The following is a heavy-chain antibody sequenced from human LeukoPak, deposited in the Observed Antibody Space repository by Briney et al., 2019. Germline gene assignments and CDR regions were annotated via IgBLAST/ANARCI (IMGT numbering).Heavy chain of an antibody. CDR3: VREGYFVFDF. CDR2: ISSTGGTI. V-gene: IGHV3-48*04. Sequence: PGGSLRLSCVGSGFTFSNYLMSWVRQAPGKGLEWVSFISSTGGTIYYADAVKGRFTISRDNAKNSLYLQMNSLRVEDTAVYYCVREGYFVFDFWGQGALVTVSS. J-gene: IGHJ4*02. D-gene: IGHD2-21*01. CDR1: GFTFSNYL.